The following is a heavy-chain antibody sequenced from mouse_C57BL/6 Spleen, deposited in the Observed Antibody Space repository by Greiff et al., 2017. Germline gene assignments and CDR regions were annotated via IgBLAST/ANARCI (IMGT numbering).Heavy chain of an antibody. V-gene: IGHV1-81*01. Sequence: QVQLKESGAELARPGASVKLSCKASGYTFTSYGISWVKQRTGQGLEWIGEIYPRSGNTYYNEKFKGKATLTADKSSSTAYMGLRSLTSEDSAVYFCARRLDGTDYWGQGTTLTVSS. CDR3: ARRLDGTDY. CDR1: GYTFTSYG. D-gene: IGHD4-1*01. J-gene: IGHJ2*01. CDR2: IYPRSGNT.